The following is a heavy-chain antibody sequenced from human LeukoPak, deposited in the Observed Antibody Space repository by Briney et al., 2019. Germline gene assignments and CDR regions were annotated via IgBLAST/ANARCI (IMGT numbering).Heavy chain of an antibody. Sequence: SETLSLTCAVYGGSFSGYYWSWIPQPPGKGLEWIGEINHSGSTNYNPSLKSRVTISVDTSKNQFSLKLSSVTAADTAVYYCARRGVPAAIYYFDYWGQGTLVTVSS. V-gene: IGHV4-34*01. CDR2: INHSGST. CDR3: ARRGVPAAIYYFDY. D-gene: IGHD2-2*01. CDR1: GGSFSGYY. J-gene: IGHJ4*02.